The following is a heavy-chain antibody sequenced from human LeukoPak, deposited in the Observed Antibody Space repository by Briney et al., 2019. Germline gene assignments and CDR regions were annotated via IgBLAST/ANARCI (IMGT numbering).Heavy chain of an antibody. Sequence: ASVKVSCKASGYTFTGYYMHWVRQAPGQGLEWMGIINPSGGSTSYAQKFQGRVTMTRDMSTSTVYIELSSLRSEDTAVYYCARSVVVTALGGNFDYWGQGTLVTVSS. CDR3: ARSVVVTALGGNFDY. J-gene: IGHJ4*02. D-gene: IGHD2-21*02. CDR2: INPSGGST. V-gene: IGHV1-46*01. CDR1: GYTFTGYY.